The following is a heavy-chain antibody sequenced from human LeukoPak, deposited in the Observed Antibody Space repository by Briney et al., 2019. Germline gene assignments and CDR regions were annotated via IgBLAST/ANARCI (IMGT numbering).Heavy chain of an antibody. CDR1: GYTFSDYY. V-gene: IGHV1-2*06. Sequence: ASVKVSCKASGYTFSDYYMYWLRQAPGEGLEWMGRINPNSGGTNYAQKFQGRVTMTRDTSISTAYMELSRLRSDDTAVYYCARDLGYYGSGRPNTLDYWGQGTLVTVSS. CDR3: ARDLGYYGSGRPNTLDY. J-gene: IGHJ4*02. CDR2: INPNSGGT. D-gene: IGHD3-10*01.